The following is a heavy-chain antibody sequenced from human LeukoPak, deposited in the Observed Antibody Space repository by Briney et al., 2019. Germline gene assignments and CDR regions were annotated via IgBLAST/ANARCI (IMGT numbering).Heavy chain of an antibody. CDR3: AKGSAAVRPYYFDY. CDR1: GGSFSGYY. D-gene: IGHD6-13*01. V-gene: IGHV3-23*01. J-gene: IGHJ4*02. CDR2: ISGSGFST. Sequence: ETLSLTCAVYGGSFSGYYWSWVRQAPGKGLEWVSAISGSGFSTYYADSVKGRFTISRDNSKHTLYLQMDSLRVEDTAVYYCAKGSAAVRPYYFDYWGQGTLVTVSS.